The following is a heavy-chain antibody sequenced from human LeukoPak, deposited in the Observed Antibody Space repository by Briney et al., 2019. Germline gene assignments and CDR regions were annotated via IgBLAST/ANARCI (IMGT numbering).Heavy chain of an antibody. Sequence: SETLSLTCTVSGGSISSSSYYWGWIRQPPGKGLEWIGSIYYSGSTYYNPSLKSRVTISVDTSKNQFSLKLSSVTAADTAVYYCARRATTVTTRGDFDYWGQGTLVTVSS. J-gene: IGHJ4*02. CDR1: GGSISSSSYY. D-gene: IGHD4-17*01. V-gene: IGHV4-39*07. CDR2: IYYSGST. CDR3: ARRATTVTTRGDFDY.